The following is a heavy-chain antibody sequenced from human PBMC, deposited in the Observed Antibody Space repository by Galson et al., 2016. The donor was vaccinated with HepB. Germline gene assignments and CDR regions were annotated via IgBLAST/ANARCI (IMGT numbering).Heavy chain of an antibody. J-gene: IGHJ6*02. CDR2: LSSTSSTI. CDR1: GFSFSSYN. CDR3: SRELMGSKEYYYYGMDV. V-gene: IGHV3-48*02. D-gene: IGHD1-26*01. Sequence: SLRLSCAASGFSFSSYNMNWVRQAPGKGLEWVSFLSSTSSTIYYADSVKGRFTISRDNAKNSLYLQMNSLRDEDTAAYYCSRELMGSKEYYYYGMDVWGQGTTVTVAS.